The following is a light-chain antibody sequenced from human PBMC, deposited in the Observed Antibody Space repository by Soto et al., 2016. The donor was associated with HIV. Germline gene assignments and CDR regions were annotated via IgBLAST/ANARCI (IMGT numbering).Light chain of an antibody. J-gene: IGLJ1*01. CDR3: NSRDSSDSWV. Sequence: SSELTQDPAVSVALGQTVRITCQGDSLRSYYASWYQQKPGQAPVLVIYGKNNRPSGIPDRFSGSSSGNTASLTITGAQAEDEADYYCNSRDSSDSWVFGTGTKVTVL. CDR2: GKN. CDR1: SLRSYY. V-gene: IGLV3-19*01.